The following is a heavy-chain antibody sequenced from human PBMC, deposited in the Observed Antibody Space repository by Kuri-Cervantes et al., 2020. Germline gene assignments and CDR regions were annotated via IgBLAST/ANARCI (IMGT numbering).Heavy chain of an antibody. J-gene: IGHJ4*02. V-gene: IGHV3-11*01. CDR2: ISSSGSTT. Sequence: LSLTCAVYGGSLSGYYWSWIRQAPGKGLEWVSYISSSGSTTYYADSVKGRFTMSRDNAKNTLYLHMNSLRAEDTALYYCAKDADRIFGVVDFDHWGQGTLVTVSS. D-gene: IGHD3-3*02. CDR3: AKDADRIFGVVDFDH. CDR1: GGSLSGYY.